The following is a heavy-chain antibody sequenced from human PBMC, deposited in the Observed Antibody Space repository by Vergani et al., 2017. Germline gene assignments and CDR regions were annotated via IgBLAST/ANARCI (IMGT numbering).Heavy chain of an antibody. CDR2: ISGHGDRT. D-gene: IGHD5-12*01. CDR3: ARETGYTPSSLDY. CDR1: GFTFSNSA. Sequence: EVHLLESGGGQVEAGGSLRLSCVASGFTFSNSAMSWVRQTSGKGLEWVSAISGHGDRTYYADSVKGRFTISKDISKNTLYLQMNSLRGDDTAVYYCARETGYTPSSLDYWGQGTLVTVSS. J-gene: IGHJ4*02. V-gene: IGHV3-23*01.